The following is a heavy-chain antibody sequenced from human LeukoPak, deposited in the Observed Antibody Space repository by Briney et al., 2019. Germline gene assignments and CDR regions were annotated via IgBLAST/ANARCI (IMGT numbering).Heavy chain of an antibody. CDR2: ISGSGGST. CDR1: GFTFSSFA. CDR3: AKDGYSYGYFDY. Sequence: GGSLRLSCAASGFTFSSFALSWVRQAPGKGLEWVSSISGSGGSTSYADSVKGRFTISRDISTNTLYLQMNSLRAEDTAVYYCAKDGYSYGYFDYWGQGTLVTVSS. V-gene: IGHV3-23*01. J-gene: IGHJ4*02. D-gene: IGHD5-18*01.